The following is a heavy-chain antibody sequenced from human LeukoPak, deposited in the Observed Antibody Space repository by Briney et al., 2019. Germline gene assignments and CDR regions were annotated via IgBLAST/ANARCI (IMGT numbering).Heavy chain of an antibody. V-gene: IGHV1-2*02. D-gene: IGHD2/OR15-2a*01. CDR3: ARSLLNSNYFDY. CDR1: GYTFTGYY. CDR2: IDPNSGGT. Sequence: ASVKVSCKASGYTFTGYYIHWVPQAPGQGLEWMGWIDPNSGGTIYAQNFQGRVTMTRDTSISTAYMELSRLRSDDTAVYYCARSLLNSNYFDYWGQGTLVTVSS. J-gene: IGHJ4*02.